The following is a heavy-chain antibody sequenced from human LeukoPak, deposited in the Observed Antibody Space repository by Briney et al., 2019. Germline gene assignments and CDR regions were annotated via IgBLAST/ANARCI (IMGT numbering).Heavy chain of an antibody. CDR1: GGSISSYY. CDR3: ARVGIVATGGVDY. J-gene: IGHJ4*02. CDR2: IYYSGST. D-gene: IGHD5-12*01. V-gene: IGHV4-59*01. Sequence: SETLSLTCTVSGGSISSYYWSWIRQPPGKGLEWIGYIYYSGSTNYNPSLKSRVTISVDTSKNQFSLKLSSVTAADTAVYYCARVGIVATGGVDYWGQGTLVTVSS.